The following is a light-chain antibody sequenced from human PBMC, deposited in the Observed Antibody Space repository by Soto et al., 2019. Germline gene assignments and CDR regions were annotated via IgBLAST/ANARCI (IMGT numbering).Light chain of an antibody. J-gene: IGLJ1*01. CDR3: QSYDSSLSGYV. CDR1: SSNIGAGYD. CDR2: GNS. V-gene: IGLV1-40*01. Sequence: VLTQPPSVSGSPGQRVTISCTGGSSNIGAGYDVHWYQQFPGTAPKLLIYGNSNRPSGVPDRFSGSKSDTSASLAITGLQAEDEADYYCQSYDSSLSGYVFGTGTKVTVL.